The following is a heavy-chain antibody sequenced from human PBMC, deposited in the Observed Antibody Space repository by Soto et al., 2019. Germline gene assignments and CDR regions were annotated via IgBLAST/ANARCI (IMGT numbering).Heavy chain of an antibody. CDR2: TSHSWTT. CDR1: GVSISTYY. V-gene: IGHV4-59*01. J-gene: IGHJ3*02. Sequence: PSETLSLTCTVSGVSISTYYWAWIRQPPGKGLEWVAYTSHSWTTAYNPSLKSRVTISIDTSRNQFSLKLTSVTAADSAVCARMGVRDDEVDPDARVRAFDIWGKGTVVTVSS. D-gene: IGHD3-10*01. CDR3: MGVRDDEVDPDARVRAFDI.